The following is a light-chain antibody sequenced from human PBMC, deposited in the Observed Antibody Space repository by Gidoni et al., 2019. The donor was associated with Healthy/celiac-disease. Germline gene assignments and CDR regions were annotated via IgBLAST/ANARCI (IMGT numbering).Light chain of an antibody. J-gene: IGLJ2*01. CDR3: NSRDSSGNHLV. CDR1: SLRSYY. Sequence: SSELTQDPAVSVALGQTVRITCQGDSLRSYYASWYQQTPGQAPVLVIYGKNNRPSWIPDRFSGSSSGNTASLTITGAQAEDEADYYCNSRDSSGNHLVFGGGTKLTVL. CDR2: GKN. V-gene: IGLV3-19*01.